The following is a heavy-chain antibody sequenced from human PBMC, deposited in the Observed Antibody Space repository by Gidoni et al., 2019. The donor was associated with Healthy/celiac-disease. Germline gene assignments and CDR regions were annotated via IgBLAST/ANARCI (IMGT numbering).Heavy chain of an antibody. J-gene: IGHJ5*02. CDR3: ARTLYYYGSDGFDP. V-gene: IGHV4-39*01. CDR1: GGSTRRSSYY. D-gene: IGHD3-10*01. CDR2: TYYSGST. Sequence: QLQLQESGPGLVKPSETLSLTCTVSGGSTRRSSYYWGWIRQPPGKGLEWIGSTYYSGSTYYNPSLKSRVTISVDTSKNQFSLKLSSVTAADTAVYYCARTLYYYGSDGFDPWGQGTLVTVSS.